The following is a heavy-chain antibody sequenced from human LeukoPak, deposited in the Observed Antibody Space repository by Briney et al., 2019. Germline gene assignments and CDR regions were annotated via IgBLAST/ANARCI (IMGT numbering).Heavy chain of an antibody. CDR1: GYTFTSYG. J-gene: IGHJ6*03. V-gene: IGHV1-18*01. Sequence: ASVKVSCKASGYTFTSYGISWVRQAPGQGLEWMGWISAYNGNTNYAQKLQGRVTMTTDTSTSTAYMELRSLRSDDTAVYYCARLDSRTNYYYYYYMDVWGKGTTVTVSS. CDR3: ARLDSRTNYYYYYYMDV. CDR2: ISAYNGNT. D-gene: IGHD6-13*01.